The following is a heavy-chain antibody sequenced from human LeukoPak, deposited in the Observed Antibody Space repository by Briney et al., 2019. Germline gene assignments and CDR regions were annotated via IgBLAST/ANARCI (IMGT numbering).Heavy chain of an antibody. Sequence: PSETLSLTCTVSGGSISSYYWSWLRQPPGKGLEWIGYISYSGSTNYNPSLRSRVTISVDTSKNQFSLKLSSVTAADTAVYYCARRGIAAAATFDYWGQGTLVTVSS. D-gene: IGHD6-13*01. V-gene: IGHV4-59*08. J-gene: IGHJ4*02. CDR2: ISYSGST. CDR3: ARRGIAAAATFDY. CDR1: GGSISSYY.